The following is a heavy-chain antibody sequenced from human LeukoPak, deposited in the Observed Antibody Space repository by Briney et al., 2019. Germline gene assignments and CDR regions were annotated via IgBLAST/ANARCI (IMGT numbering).Heavy chain of an antibody. CDR2: IYYSGST. Sequence: PSETLSLTCTVSGGSISSYYWSWIRQPPGKGLEWIGYIYYSGSTNYNPSLKSRVTISVDTSKNQFSLKLSSVTAADTAVYYCARERGGSHYFDYWGQGTLVTVSS. CDR3: ARERGGSHYFDY. V-gene: IGHV4-59*12. D-gene: IGHD1-26*01. CDR1: GGSISSYY. J-gene: IGHJ4*02.